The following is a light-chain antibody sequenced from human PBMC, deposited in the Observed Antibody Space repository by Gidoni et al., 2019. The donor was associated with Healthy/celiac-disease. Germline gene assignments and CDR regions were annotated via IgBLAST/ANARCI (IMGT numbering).Light chain of an antibody. CDR3: QSYDSSLSGSRV. J-gene: IGLJ2*01. V-gene: IGLV1-40*01. CDR2: GNS. CDR1: SSNIGAGYA. Sequence: QSVLTQPPSVSGAPGQRVTISCTGSSSNIGAGYAVPWYQQLPGTAPKLLIYGNSNRTSGVPDRFSGSKSGTSASLAITGLQAEDEADYYCQSYDSSLSGSRVFGGGTKLTV.